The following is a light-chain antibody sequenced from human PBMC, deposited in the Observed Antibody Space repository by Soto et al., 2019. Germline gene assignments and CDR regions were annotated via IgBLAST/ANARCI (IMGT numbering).Light chain of an antibody. J-gene: IGKJ2*01. CDR2: GAS. CDR1: QGIGTD. Sequence: IQLTQSPSSLSASVGDRVTFTCRASQGIGTDLAWYQQKPWIAPKLLIYGASTLQSGVPSRFSGSGSGAYSPLTLSSLQPEDFATYYWQQGYSYPYTFGPGTKLQIK. CDR3: QQGYSYPYT. V-gene: IGKV1-9*01.